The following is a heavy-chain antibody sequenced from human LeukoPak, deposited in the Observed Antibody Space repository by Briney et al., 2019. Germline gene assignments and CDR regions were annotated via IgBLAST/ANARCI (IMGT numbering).Heavy chain of an antibody. V-gene: IGHV3-74*01. Sequence: QPGGSLRLSCAASGFNFRNYWMHWVRQAPGKGLVWVSRINSDGSSTSYADSVKGRFTISRDNAENTLYLQINSLRAEDTAVYYCATDEAATGRLDYWAQGTLVTDSS. J-gene: IGHJ4*02. D-gene: IGHD1-1*01. CDR2: INSDGSST. CDR1: GFNFRNYW. CDR3: ATDEAATGRLDY.